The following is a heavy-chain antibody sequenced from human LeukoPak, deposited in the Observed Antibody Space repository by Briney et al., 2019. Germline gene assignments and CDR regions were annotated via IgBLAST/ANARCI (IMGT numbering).Heavy chain of an antibody. CDR1: GFTFSSYW. CDR3: ARDVGEDALYDFWSGYYDLYYYYMDV. D-gene: IGHD3-3*01. CDR2: IKQDGSEK. J-gene: IGHJ6*03. V-gene: IGHV3-7*01. Sequence: GGSLRLSCAASGFTFSSYWMSWVRQAPGKGLEWVANIKQDGSEKYYVDSVKGRFTISRDNAKNSLYLQMNSLRAEDTAVYYCARDVGEDALYDFWSGYYDLYYYYMDVWGKGTTVTVSS.